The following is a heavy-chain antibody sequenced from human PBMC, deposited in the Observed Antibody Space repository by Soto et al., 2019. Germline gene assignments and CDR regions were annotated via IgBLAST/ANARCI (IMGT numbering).Heavy chain of an antibody. CDR3: GRGQEGVGATP. Sequence: QVQLQQWGAGLLKPSETLSLTCAVNGGSFTGYYWSWVRQPPGKGLEWIGEIKDGGSTNYSPSLRSRGTISAGTSKEQFSLEVPSVTAADTAGYYCGRGQEGVGATPRDQGTLVTVSS. CDR1: GGSFTGYY. V-gene: IGHV4-34*01. CDR2: IKDGGST. J-gene: IGHJ5*02.